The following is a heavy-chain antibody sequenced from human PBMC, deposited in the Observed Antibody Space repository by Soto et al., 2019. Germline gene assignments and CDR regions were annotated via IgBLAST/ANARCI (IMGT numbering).Heavy chain of an antibody. Sequence: SETLSFTCTVSVGSISSGDYYLGRILQPPGKGLEWIGYIYYSWSIYYNPSLKSRVTISVDTSKNQFSLKLSSVTAADTAVYDCARVTMIAMDLDYWGQGTMVPVSS. D-gene: IGHD3-22*01. CDR2: IYYSWSI. J-gene: IGHJ4*02. V-gene: IGHV4-30-4*01. CDR1: VGSISSGDYY. CDR3: ARVTMIAMDLDY.